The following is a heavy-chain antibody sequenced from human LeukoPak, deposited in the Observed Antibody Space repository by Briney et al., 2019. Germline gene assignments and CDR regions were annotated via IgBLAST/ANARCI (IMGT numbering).Heavy chain of an antibody. CDR2: IYPGDSDT. CDR3: ARYSSSPSSFDY. Sequence: PGESLKISCTSSGYKFPNYWIGWVRQMPGEGLEWMGIIYPGDSDTRYSPSFQGQVTISADKSISTAYLKWSSLKASDTAMYYCARYSSSPSSFDYWGQGTLVTVSS. CDR1: GYKFPNYW. J-gene: IGHJ4*02. V-gene: IGHV5-51*01. D-gene: IGHD6-6*01.